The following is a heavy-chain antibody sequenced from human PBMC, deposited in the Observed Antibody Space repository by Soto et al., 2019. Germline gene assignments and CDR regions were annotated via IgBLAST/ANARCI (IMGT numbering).Heavy chain of an antibody. V-gene: IGHV1-24*01. CDR3: ATDSNYDYIWGKGGLDL. CDR2: FDPEDGET. CDR1: GYTLTELS. Sequence: ASVKVSCKVSGYTLTELSMHWVRQAPGKGLEWMGGFDPEDGETIYAQKFQGRVTMTEDTSTDTAYMELSSLRSEDTAVYYCATDSNYDYIWGKGGLDLWGRGTLVTVSS. J-gene: IGHJ2*01. D-gene: IGHD3-16*01.